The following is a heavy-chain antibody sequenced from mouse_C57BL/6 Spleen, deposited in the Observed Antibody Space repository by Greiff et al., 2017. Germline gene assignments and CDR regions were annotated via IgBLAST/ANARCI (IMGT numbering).Heavy chain of an antibody. CDR1: GYTFTSYG. D-gene: IGHD2-3*01. V-gene: IGHV1-81*01. CDR2: IYPRSGNT. J-gene: IGHJ4*01. Sequence: QVQLQQSGAELARPGASVKLSCKASGYTFTSYGISWVKQRTGQGLEWIGEIYPRSGNTYYNEKFKGKATLTADKSSSTAYMELRSLTSEDSAVYFCARELDGFYAMDYWGQGTSVTVSS. CDR3: ARELDGFYAMDY.